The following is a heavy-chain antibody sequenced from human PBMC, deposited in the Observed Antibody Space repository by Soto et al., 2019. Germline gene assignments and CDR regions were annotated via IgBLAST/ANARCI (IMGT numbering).Heavy chain of an antibody. CDR3: AKDGPHCSSTSCYMLDY. V-gene: IGHV3-30*18. Sequence: ESGGGVVQPGRSLRLSCAASGFTFSSYGMHWVRQAPGKGLEWVAVISYDGSNKYYADSVKGRFTISRDNSKNTLYLQMNSLRAEDTAVYYCAKDGPHCSSTSCYMLDYWGQGTLVTVSS. CDR1: GFTFSSYG. J-gene: IGHJ4*02. CDR2: ISYDGSNK. D-gene: IGHD2-2*01.